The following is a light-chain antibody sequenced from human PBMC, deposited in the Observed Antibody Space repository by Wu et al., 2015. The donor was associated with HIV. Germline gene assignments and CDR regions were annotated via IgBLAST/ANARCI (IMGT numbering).Light chain of an antibody. V-gene: IGKV3-20*01. CDR2: GAF. J-gene: IGKJ1*01. CDR3: QQYGSSPRT. Sequence: EIVLTQSPATLSLSPGERATLSCRASQSVSSYLAWYQHKPGQAPRLLIYGAFSRATGIPDRFSGSGSGTDFTLTISRLEPEDFAVYYCQQYGSSPRTFGQGTKVEIK. CDR1: QSVSSY.